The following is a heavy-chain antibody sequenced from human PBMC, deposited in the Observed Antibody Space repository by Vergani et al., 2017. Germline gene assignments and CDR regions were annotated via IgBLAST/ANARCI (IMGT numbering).Heavy chain of an antibody. Sequence: QVQLVQSGAEVKKPGSSVKVSCKASGGTFSSYAISWVRQAPGQGLEWMGGIIPIFGTANYAQKFQGRVTITADESTSTAYMELSSLRSEDTAVYYCARDMVGYCSGGSCLDYYYGMDVWGQGTTVTVSS. D-gene: IGHD2-15*01. CDR1: GGTFSSYA. J-gene: IGHJ6*02. CDR2: IIPIFGTA. CDR3: ARDMVGYCSGGSCLDYYYGMDV. V-gene: IGHV1-69*12.